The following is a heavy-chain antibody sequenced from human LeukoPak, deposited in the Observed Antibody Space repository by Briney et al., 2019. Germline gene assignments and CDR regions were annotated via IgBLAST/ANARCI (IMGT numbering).Heavy chain of an antibody. J-gene: IGHJ4*02. Sequence: SVKVSCKASGGTFSSYAISWVRQAPGQGLEWMGRIIPVIGVATYAQSLQGRVIITADRSTNTAYMELSSLRFEDSAVYFCARHSSRGHYYDFDFWGQGSLVTVSS. D-gene: IGHD3-22*01. CDR3: ARHSSRGHYYDFDF. V-gene: IGHV1-69*04. CDR1: GGTFSSYA. CDR2: IIPVIGVA.